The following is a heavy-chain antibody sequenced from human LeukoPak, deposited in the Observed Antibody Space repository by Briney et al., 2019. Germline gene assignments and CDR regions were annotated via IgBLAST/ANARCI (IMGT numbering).Heavy chain of an antibody. CDR3: ATEQRISVFGRAFGI. CDR1: GYTLTELS. CDR2: FDPEDGER. Sequence: ASVKVSCKVSGYTLTELSMHWVRQAPGKGLEWMGGFDPEDGERLYAQKFQGRVTMTEDTSTNTAYMELSSLRSEDTAVFYCATEQRISVFGRAFGIWGQGTMVTVSS. V-gene: IGHV1-24*01. J-gene: IGHJ3*02. D-gene: IGHD3-3*01.